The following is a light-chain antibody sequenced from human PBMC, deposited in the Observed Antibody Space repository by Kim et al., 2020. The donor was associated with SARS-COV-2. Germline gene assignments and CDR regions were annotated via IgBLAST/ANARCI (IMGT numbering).Light chain of an antibody. CDR3: QAWDSSSYVV. Sequence: VSPGQTASITCSGDKLENKYVSWYQQKPDQSPVLFIFQDSKRPSGIPERFSGSNSGNTATLTISGTQAVDDADYYCQAWDSSSYVVFGGGTKLTVL. CDR2: QDS. J-gene: IGLJ2*01. V-gene: IGLV3-1*01. CDR1: KLENKY.